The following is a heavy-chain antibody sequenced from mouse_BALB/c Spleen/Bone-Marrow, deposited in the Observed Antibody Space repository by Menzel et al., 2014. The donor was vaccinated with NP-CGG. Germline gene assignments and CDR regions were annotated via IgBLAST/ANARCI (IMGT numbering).Heavy chain of an antibody. Sequence: QVQLQQSAAELARPGASVKMSCKASGNTFTSYTMHWVKQRPGQGLEWIGYINPSSGYTEYNQKFKDKTTLTADKSSSTAYMQLSSLTSEDSAVYYCARDGRSYHFDYWGQGNTLTVSS. CDR2: INPSSGYT. CDR1: GNTFTSYT. V-gene: IGHV1-4*02. J-gene: IGHJ2*01. CDR3: ARDGRSYHFDY. D-gene: IGHD1-1*01.